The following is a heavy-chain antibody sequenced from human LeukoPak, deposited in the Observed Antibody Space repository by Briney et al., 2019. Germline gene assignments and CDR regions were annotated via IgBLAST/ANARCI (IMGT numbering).Heavy chain of an antibody. CDR2: IYYSGST. J-gene: IGHJ4*02. D-gene: IGHD4-23*01. CDR1: GGSISSSSYY. V-gene: IGHV4-39*01. CDR3: ARRGDGGRSFDY. Sequence: PSETLSLTCTVSGGSISSSSYYWGWIRQPPGKGLEWIGSIYYSGSTYYNPSLKSRVTISVDTSKNQFSLKLSSVTAADTAVYYCARRGDGGRSFDYWGQGTLVTVSS.